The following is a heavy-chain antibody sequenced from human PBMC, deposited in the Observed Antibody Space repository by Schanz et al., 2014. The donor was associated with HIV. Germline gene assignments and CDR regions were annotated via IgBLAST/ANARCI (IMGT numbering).Heavy chain of an antibody. CDR2: MSHDGFSK. Sequence: QVQLVESGGGVVQPGRSLRLSCAASGFTFSHYWMSWVRQAPGKGLEWVAAMSHDGFSKYFADSVKGRFTISRDSSKNTLYLQMNGLRAEDTAVYYCARGVPAHSSGWYLDYWGQGTLVIVSS. CDR1: GFTFSHYW. V-gene: IGHV3-30-3*01. CDR3: ARGVPAHSSGWYLDY. D-gene: IGHD6-19*01. J-gene: IGHJ4*02.